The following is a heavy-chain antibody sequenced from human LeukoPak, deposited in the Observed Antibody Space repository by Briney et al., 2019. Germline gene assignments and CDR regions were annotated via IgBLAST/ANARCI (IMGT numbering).Heavy chain of an antibody. J-gene: IGHJ6*03. CDR2: INPNSGGT. CDR1: GGTFSSYA. V-gene: IGHV1-2*02. CDR3: ARGWGLVSYYYYYMDV. Sequence: ASVKVSCKASGGTFSSYAISWVRQAPGQGLEWMGWINPNSGGTNYAQKFQGRVTMTRDTSISTAYMELSRLRSDDTAVYYCARGWGLVSYYYYYMDVWGKGTTVTISS. D-gene: IGHD6-6*01.